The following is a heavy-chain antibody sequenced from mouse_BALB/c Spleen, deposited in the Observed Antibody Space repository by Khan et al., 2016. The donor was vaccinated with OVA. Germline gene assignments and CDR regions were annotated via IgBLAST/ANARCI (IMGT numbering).Heavy chain of an antibody. CDR3: ARQPYDHYNSTDY. CDR2: IWSDGST. CDR1: GFSLTNYG. Sequence: VELVESGPGLVAPSQSLSITCTISGFSLTNYGVHWVRQPPGKGLEWLVVIWSDGSTTYNSALKSRLTISKDNSKSQVFLKMNSLQTDDTAMYFCARQPYDHYNSTDYWGQGTSVTVSS. V-gene: IGHV2-6-1*01. J-gene: IGHJ4*01. D-gene: IGHD1-1*01.